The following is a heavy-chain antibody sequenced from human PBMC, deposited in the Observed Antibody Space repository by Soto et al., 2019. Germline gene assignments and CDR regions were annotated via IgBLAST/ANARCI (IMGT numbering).Heavy chain of an antibody. CDR3: AREYCSGGSCYDPDY. CDR1: GYTFTNYG. CDR2: IIAYNDNT. V-gene: IGHV1-18*01. J-gene: IGHJ4*02. D-gene: IGHD2-15*01. Sequence: SVKVSCKASGYTFTNYGISWVRQAPGQGLEWMGWIIAYNDNTKYAQKLQGRVTMTTDTSTSTAYMELRSLRSDDTAVYYCAREYCSGGSCYDPDYWGQGTLVTVSS.